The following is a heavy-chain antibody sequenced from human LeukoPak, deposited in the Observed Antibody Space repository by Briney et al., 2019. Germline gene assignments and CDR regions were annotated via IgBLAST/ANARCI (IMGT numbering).Heavy chain of an antibody. Sequence: SSETLSLTCAVYGVSFSGYYWSWIRQPPGKGLEWIGEINHSGSTNYNPSLKSRVTISVDTSKNQFSLKLSSVTAADTAVYYCASGYDSSGYYYFQHWGQGTLVTVSS. CDR3: ASGYDSSGYYYFQH. CDR2: INHSGST. D-gene: IGHD3-22*01. CDR1: GVSFSGYY. J-gene: IGHJ1*01. V-gene: IGHV4-34*01.